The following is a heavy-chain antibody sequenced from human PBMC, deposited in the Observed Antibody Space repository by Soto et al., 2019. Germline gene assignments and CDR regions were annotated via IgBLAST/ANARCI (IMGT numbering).Heavy chain of an antibody. CDR3: ATPPLSNNWNYVLAN. J-gene: IGHJ4*02. CDR2: IYYSGST. CDR1: GGSISSSSYY. V-gene: IGHV4-39*01. D-gene: IGHD1-7*01. Sequence: SETLSLTCTVSGGSISSSSYYWGWIRQPPGKGLEWIGSIYYSGSTYYNPSLKSRVTISVDTSKNQFSLKLSSVTAADTAVYYCATPPLSNNWNYVLANWGQGTLVTVSS.